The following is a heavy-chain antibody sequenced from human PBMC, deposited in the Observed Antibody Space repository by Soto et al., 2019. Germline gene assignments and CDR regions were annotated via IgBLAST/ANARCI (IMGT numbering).Heavy chain of an antibody. V-gene: IGHV1-8*01. D-gene: IGHD6-6*01. CDR1: GYTFTSYD. CDR2: MNPNSGNT. J-gene: IGHJ3*01. Sequence: QVQLVQSGAEVKKPGASVKVSCQASGYTFTSYDINWVRQATGHGLEWMGWMNPNSGNTGYAQKFQCRVTMTRNTSIGTAYMEVRSLRSEYSAGYYCASGPPSSSDAFDLWGQGTMVTVSS. CDR3: ASGPPSSSDAFDL.